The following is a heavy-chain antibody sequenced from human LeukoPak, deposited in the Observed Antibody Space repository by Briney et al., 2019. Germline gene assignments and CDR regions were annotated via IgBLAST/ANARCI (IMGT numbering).Heavy chain of an antibody. CDR2: ISASGVST. CDR1: GSTFRNYA. CDR3: AKGYGPGKYGMDA. D-gene: IGHD5-18*01. V-gene: IGHV3-23*01. Sequence: PGGSLRLSCAASGSTFRNYAMTWVRQAPGKGLEWVSGISASGVSTYYADSAKGRFTISRDSSKNTLDMQMNSLTAEDTAVYYCAKGYGPGKYGMDAWGQGTTVIVSS. J-gene: IGHJ6*02.